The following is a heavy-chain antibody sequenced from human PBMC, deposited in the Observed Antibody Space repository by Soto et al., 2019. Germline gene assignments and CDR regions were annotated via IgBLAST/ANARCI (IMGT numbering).Heavy chain of an antibody. D-gene: IGHD1-26*01. V-gene: IGHV1-3*01. CDR3: ARDLGAIGRTGPFDP. J-gene: IGHJ5*02. CDR2: INAGNGNT. CDR1: GYTFTSYA. Sequence: QVQLVQSGAEVKKPGASVKVSCKASGYTFTSYAMHWVRQAPGQRLEWMGWINAGNGNTKYSQKFQGRVTITRDTSANTAYMELSSLRSEDTAVYYCARDLGAIGRTGPFDPWGQGTLVTVSS.